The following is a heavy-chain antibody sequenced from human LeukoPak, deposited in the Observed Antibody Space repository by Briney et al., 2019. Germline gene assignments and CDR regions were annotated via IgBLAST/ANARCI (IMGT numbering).Heavy chain of an antibody. CDR3: ARQGHDYSNYKDAFDI. V-gene: IGHV4-39*01. J-gene: IGHJ3*02. Sequence: SETLSLTCTVSGGSISSSSYYWGWIRQPPGKGLEWIGSIYYSGSTYYNPSLKSRVTISVDTSKNQFSLKLSSVTAADTAVYYCARQGHDYSNYKDAFDIWGQGTMVTVSS. D-gene: IGHD4-11*01. CDR1: GGSISSSSYY. CDR2: IYYSGST.